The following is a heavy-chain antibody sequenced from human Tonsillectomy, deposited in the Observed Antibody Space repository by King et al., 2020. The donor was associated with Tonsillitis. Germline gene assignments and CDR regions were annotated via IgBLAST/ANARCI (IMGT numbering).Heavy chain of an antibody. J-gene: IGHJ6*02. Sequence: VQLVESGGGLVQPGGSLRLSCAASGFTFSSYWMHWVRQAPGKGLVWVSRINSDGSSTSYADSVKGRFTISRDNAKNTLYLQMNSLRAEDTAVYYCLVDCSSTSCQERYYYGMDVWGQGTTVTVSS. CDR1: GFTFSSYW. D-gene: IGHD2-2*01. CDR2: INSDGSST. V-gene: IGHV3-74*01. CDR3: LVDCSSTSCQERYYYGMDV.